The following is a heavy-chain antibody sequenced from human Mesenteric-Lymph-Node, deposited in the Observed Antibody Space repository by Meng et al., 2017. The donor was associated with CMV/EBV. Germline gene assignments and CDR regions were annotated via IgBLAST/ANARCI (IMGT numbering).Heavy chain of an antibody. D-gene: IGHD3-16*01. V-gene: IGHV1-3*04. CDR3: ARTNNWGFDY. CDR2: INIVEDKT. Sequence: QVQLVQSGAEVQKPGASVKVSCKASGYTFSSYAMHWVRQAPGQRLEWMGWINIVEDKTKTSQNFQGRVTLTRDTSANTAYMELSSPRSDDTAVYYCARTNNWGFDYWGQGTLVTVSS. CDR1: GYTFSSYA. J-gene: IGHJ4*02.